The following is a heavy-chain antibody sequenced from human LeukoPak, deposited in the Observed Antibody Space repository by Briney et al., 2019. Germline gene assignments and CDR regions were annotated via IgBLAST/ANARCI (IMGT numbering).Heavy chain of an antibody. CDR1: GFTFSSYG. CDR2: ISYDGSNK. Sequence: GRSLRLSCGAPGFTFSSYGMHWVRQAPGKGLEWVALISYDGSNKYYADSVKGRFTISRDNSKNTLYLQMNSLRGEDTAVYYCAKEDSSNCGLDYWGQGTLVTVSS. D-gene: IGHD6-13*01. V-gene: IGHV3-30*18. J-gene: IGHJ4*02. CDR3: AKEDSSNCGLDY.